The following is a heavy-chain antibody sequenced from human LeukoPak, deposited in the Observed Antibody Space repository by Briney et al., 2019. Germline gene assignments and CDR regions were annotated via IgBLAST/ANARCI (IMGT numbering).Heavy chain of an antibody. V-gene: IGHV3-30*18. CDR3: AKDSGIAVAGTLRAFDI. CDR2: ISYDGSNK. Sequence: EGSLRLSCAASGFTFSSYGMHWVRQAPGKGLEWVAVISYDGSNKYFADSVKGRFTISRDNSKNTLYLQMNSLRAEDTAVYYCAKDSGIAVAGTLRAFDIWGQGTMVTVSS. J-gene: IGHJ3*02. CDR1: GFTFSSYG. D-gene: IGHD6-19*01.